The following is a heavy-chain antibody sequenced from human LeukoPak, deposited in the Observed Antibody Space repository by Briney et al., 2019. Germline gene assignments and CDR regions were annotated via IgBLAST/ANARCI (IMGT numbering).Heavy chain of an antibody. J-gene: IGHJ5*02. Sequence: ASVKVSCKASGYTFTGYYMHWVRQAPAQGLEWMGWINHNSGGTNYAQNFQGRVTMTRDTSMSTVYMDLGSLRSDDTAVYYCARAVGPRGGNWFDPWGQGTLVTVSS. CDR2: INHNSGGT. V-gene: IGHV1-2*02. CDR3: ARAVGPRGGNWFDP. D-gene: IGHD1-26*01. CDR1: GYTFTGYY.